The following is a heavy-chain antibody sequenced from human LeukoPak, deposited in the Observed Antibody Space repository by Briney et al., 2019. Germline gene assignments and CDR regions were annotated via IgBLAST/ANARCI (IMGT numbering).Heavy chain of an antibody. CDR3: ARVPTLRITMVRGARGTFDI. CDR2: INHSGST. J-gene: IGHJ3*02. D-gene: IGHD3-10*01. Sequence: SETLSLTCAFYGGSFSSYYWSWIRQPPGEGLEWIGEINHSGSTDYNPSLKNRVPISVDTSNNQFSLKLSSVTAADTAVYYCARVPTLRITMVRGARGTFDIWGQGTMVTVSS. V-gene: IGHV4-34*01. CDR1: GGSFSSYY.